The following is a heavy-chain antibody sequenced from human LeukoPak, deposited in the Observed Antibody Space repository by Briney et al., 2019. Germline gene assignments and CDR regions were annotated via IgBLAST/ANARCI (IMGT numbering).Heavy chain of an antibody. CDR3: AKDLFEYSYGQSVVDY. CDR2: ISYDGSNK. V-gene: IGHV3-30*18. CDR1: GFTFSSYG. Sequence: GGSLRLSCAASGFTFSSYGMHWVRQAPGKGLGWVAVISYDGSNKYYADSVKGRFTISRDNSKNTLYLQMNSLRAEDTAVFYCAKDLFEYSYGQSVVDYWGQGTLVTVSS. J-gene: IGHJ4*02. D-gene: IGHD5-18*01.